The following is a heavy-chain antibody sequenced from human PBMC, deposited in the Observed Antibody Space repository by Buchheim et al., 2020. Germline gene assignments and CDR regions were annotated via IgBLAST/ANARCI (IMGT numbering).Heavy chain of an antibody. J-gene: IGHJ6*02. CDR1: GGSITSSHW. Sequence: QVQLQESGPGLVKPSGTLSLSCAVSGGSITSSHWWSWVRQSPGTGLEWFGEISDTGRTNSNPSLQSRVTMSVDKSKNQTSRKVTSVTAAYTAVYYCVRSASYPAYGMDVWGQGTT. CDR2: ISDTGRT. V-gene: IGHV4-4*02. CDR3: VRSASYPAYGMDV.